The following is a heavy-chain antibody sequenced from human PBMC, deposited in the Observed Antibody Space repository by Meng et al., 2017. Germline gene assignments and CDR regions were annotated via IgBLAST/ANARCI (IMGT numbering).Heavy chain of an antibody. J-gene: IGHJ4*02. Sequence: QVLQSGPEVKKPVASVKVSCTASGYTFAASWLQWVRQAPGQGLEWMGRIDPKSDNTHYAQKFQGRVTMTRDTSISTAYMELSGLRSDDTAVYYCARDEDISAAGYLLGDFWGQGTLVTVSS. CDR3: ARDEDISAAGYLLGDF. V-gene: IGHV1-2*06. D-gene: IGHD6-13*01. CDR1: GYTFAASW. CDR2: IDPKSDNT.